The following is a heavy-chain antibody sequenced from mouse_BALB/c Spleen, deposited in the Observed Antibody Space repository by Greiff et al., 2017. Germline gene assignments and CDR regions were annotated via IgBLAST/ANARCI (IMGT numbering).Heavy chain of an antibody. CDR2: IYPSDSYT. J-gene: IGHJ4*01. V-gene: IGHV1-69*02. CDR3: TRWDDGYSIYYAMDY. D-gene: IGHD2-3*01. CDR1: GYTFTSYW. Sequence: QVQLQQPGAELVRPGASVKLSCKASGYTFTSYWINWVKQRPGQGLEWIGNIYPSDSYTNYNQKFKDKATLTVDKSSSTAYMQLSSPTSEDSAVYYCTRWDDGYSIYYAMDYWGQGTSVTVSS.